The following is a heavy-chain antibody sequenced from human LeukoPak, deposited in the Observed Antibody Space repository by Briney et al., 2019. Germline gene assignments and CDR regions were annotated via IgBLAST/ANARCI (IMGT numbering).Heavy chain of an antibody. Sequence: ASVKVSCKASGYTFTSYDLNWVRQATGQGLEWMGWMNPNSGNAGYAQKFQGRVTMTRNTSISTAYMELSNLRPEDTAVYYCARDGSGTYWAYYNWFDPWGQGTLVTVSS. CDR1: GYTFTSYD. D-gene: IGHD3-10*01. V-gene: IGHV1-8*01. J-gene: IGHJ5*02. CDR2: MNPNSGNA. CDR3: ARDGSGTYWAYYNWFDP.